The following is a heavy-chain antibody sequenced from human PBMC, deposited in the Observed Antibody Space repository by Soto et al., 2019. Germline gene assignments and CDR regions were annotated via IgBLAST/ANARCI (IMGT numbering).Heavy chain of an antibody. CDR1: GFTFSSYA. Sequence: EVQLLESGGGLVQPGGSLRLSCAASGFTFSSYAMSWVRQSPGKGLEWVSAISGSGGSTYYADSVKGRFTISRDNYKNTLYLQMNSLRAEDTAVYYCAKDRSIAVAGQPYYFDYWGQGTLVTVFS. V-gene: IGHV3-23*01. J-gene: IGHJ4*02. D-gene: IGHD6-19*01. CDR2: ISGSGGST. CDR3: AKDRSIAVAGQPYYFDY.